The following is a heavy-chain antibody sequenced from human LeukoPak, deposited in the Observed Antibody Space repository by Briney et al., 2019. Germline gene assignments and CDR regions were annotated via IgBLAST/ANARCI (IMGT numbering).Heavy chain of an antibody. CDR1: GGTFSSYA. D-gene: IGHD3-10*01. J-gene: IGHJ5*02. CDR2: IIPIFGTA. CDR3: ARGMRIIGSGSYWFDP. V-gene: IGHV1-69*13. Sequence: GASVKVSCKASGGTFSSYAISWVRQAPGQGLEWMGGIIPIFGTANYAQKFQGRVTITADESTSTAYMELSSLRSEDTAVYYCARGMRIIGSGSYWFDPWGQGTLVTVSS.